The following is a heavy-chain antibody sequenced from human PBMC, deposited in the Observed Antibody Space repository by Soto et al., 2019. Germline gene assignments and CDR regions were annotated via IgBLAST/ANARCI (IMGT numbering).Heavy chain of an antibody. D-gene: IGHD2-2*01. V-gene: IGHV3-23*01. CDR3: ARRRPLSFAGAFDS. Sequence: EVQLLESGGDLVHPGGSLRLSCAASGFTFSTFAMNWVRQAPGKGLEWVSTITGGGENTYYADSVKGRFTISRVNSKNTLSLLLNSLRVEDTARYYCARRRPLSFAGAFDSWGQGTLVTVSS. CDR2: ITGGGENT. J-gene: IGHJ4*02. CDR1: GFTFSTFA.